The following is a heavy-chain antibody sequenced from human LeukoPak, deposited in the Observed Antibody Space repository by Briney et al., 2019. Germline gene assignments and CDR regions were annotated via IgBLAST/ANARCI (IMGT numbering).Heavy chain of an antibody. D-gene: IGHD1-26*01. Sequence: SGPTLVKPTQTLTLTCAFAGFSLSTSGVGVGWIRQPPGKALEWLALIYWNDDKRYSPSLKNRLTITKDTSKNQVVLTMTNMDPVDTGTYYCAHRGGSWGQGILVTVSS. J-gene: IGHJ4*02. V-gene: IGHV2-5*01. CDR2: IYWNDDK. CDR3: AHRGGS. CDR1: GFSLSTSGVG.